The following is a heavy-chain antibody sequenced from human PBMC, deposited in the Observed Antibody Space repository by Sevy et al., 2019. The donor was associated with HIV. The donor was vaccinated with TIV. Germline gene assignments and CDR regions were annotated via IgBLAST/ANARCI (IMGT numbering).Heavy chain of an antibody. CDR2: INNGGST. J-gene: IGHJ4*02. D-gene: IGHD5-18*01. Sequence: GGSLRLSCGASGFTFSNYAMSWVRQAPGKGPEWVSGINNGGSTYYADSVKGRFTISRDNSKKMVFLQMNSLRAEDTAVYYCASGDTTMITDLDYWGQGALVTVTS. V-gene: IGHV3-23*01. CDR1: GFTFSNYA. CDR3: ASGDTTMITDLDY.